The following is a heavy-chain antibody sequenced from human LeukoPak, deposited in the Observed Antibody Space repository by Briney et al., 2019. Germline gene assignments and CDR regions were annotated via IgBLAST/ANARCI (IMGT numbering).Heavy chain of an antibody. CDR3: ARVAFRHYYFDY. CDR2: INHSGST. Sequence: SETLSLTCAVYGGSFSGYYWSWIRQPPGKGLEWIGEINHSGSTNYNPSLKSRVTISVDTSKNQFSLKLSSVTAADTAMYYCARVAFRHYYFDYWGQGTLVTVSS. J-gene: IGHJ4*02. CDR1: GGSFSGYY. V-gene: IGHV4-34*01.